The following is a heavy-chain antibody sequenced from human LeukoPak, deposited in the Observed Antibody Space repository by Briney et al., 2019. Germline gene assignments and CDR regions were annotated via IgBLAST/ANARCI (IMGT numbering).Heavy chain of an antibody. Sequence: PSQTLSLTCTVSGGSISSGSYYWSWIRQPAGKGLEWIGRIYTSGSTNYNPSLQSRVTISVDTSKNQFSLKLSSVTAADTAVYYCARATPYYYDSSGFLNQDYSGQGTLVTVSS. J-gene: IGHJ4*02. CDR1: GGSISSGSYY. CDR2: IYTSGST. D-gene: IGHD3-22*01. V-gene: IGHV4-61*02. CDR3: ARATPYYYDSSGFLNQDY.